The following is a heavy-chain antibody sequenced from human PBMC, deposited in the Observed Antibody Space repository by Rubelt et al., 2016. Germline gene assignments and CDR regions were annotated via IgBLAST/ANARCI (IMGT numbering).Heavy chain of an antibody. J-gene: IGHJ4*02. D-gene: IGHD3-10*01. CDR2: IYYTGTT. CDR1: GGSAISNY. V-gene: IGHV4-59*08. Sequence: GGSAISNYWSWIRKPPGKGLEWTGYIYYTGTTNYNPSLKSRVTISVNTSKNQFSLKLTSVTAADTAVYYCARLRGGTDYWGQGTLVTVSS. CDR3: ARLRGGTDY.